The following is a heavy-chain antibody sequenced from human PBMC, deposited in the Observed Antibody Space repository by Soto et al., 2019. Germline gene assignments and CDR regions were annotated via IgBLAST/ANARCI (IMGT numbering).Heavy chain of an antibody. V-gene: IGHV3-7*03. D-gene: IGHD3-22*01. J-gene: IGHJ5*02. CDR3: ARAGNDSSGYCPFDP. Sequence: PGGSLRLSCTASGFTFSGYWMNWVRQAPGKGLEWVARIKQDGSEEHCVDSVKGRFTISRDNSKNTLYLQMNSLRAEDTAVYYCARAGNDSSGYCPFDPWGQGTLVTVSS. CDR1: GFTFSGYW. CDR2: IKQDGSEE.